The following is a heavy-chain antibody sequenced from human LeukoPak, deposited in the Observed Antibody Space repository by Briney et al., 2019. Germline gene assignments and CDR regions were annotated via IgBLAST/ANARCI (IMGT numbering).Heavy chain of an antibody. CDR3: ARNARGPGDY. CDR1: GLPFSTFW. J-gene: IGHJ4*02. Sequence: QTGGSLRLSCAASGLPFSTFWMNWVRQAPGQGLEWVANINQDGGEEYYVDSVKGRFTISRDNAKNSVYLQMNSLRVEDTAIYYCARNARGPGDYWGQGTVVTVSS. D-gene: IGHD2-2*01. CDR2: INQDGGEE. V-gene: IGHV3-7*01.